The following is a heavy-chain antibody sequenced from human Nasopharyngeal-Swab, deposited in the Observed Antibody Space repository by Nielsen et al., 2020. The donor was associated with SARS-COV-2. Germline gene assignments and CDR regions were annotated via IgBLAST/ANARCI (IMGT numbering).Heavy chain of an antibody. D-gene: IGHD6-13*01. V-gene: IGHV3-23*01. CDR1: GFTFSSYA. J-gene: IGHJ6*03. CDR3: AKYAGSWYYYYYYMDV. CDR2: ISGSGGST. Sequence: GGSLRLSCAASGFTFSSYAMSWVRQAPGKGLEWVSAISGSGGSTYYADSVKGRFTISRGNSKNTLYLQMNSLRAEDTAVYYCAKYAGSWYYYYYYMDVWGKGTTVTVSS.